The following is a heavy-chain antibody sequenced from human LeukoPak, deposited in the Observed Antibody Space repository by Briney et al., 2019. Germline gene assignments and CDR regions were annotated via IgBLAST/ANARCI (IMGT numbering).Heavy chain of an antibody. V-gene: IGHV3-43*01. CDR2: ISWDGGSR. D-gene: IGHD3-22*01. Sequence: GGSLRLSCAASGFTFYDYTMHWVRQAPGKGLEWVSLISWDGGSRYYADSVKGRFTISRDNSKNSLYLQMNSLRTEDTALYYCAKDHDGSAFALDYWGQGTLVTVSS. J-gene: IGHJ4*02. CDR1: GFTFYDYT. CDR3: AKDHDGSAFALDY.